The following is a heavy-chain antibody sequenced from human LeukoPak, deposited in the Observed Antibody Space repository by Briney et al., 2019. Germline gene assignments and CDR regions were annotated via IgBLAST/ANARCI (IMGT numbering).Heavy chain of an antibody. CDR3: ARTGYDSSGYYFPFDY. D-gene: IGHD3-22*01. J-gene: IGHJ4*02. CDR2: ISYDGSNE. Sequence: GGSLRLSCAASGFTFSSYVMHWVRQAPGKGLEWVAIISYDGSNEYYADSVKGRFTISRDNSKNTLYLQMNSLRAEDTAVYYCARTGYDSSGYYFPFDYWGQGTLVTVSS. CDR1: GFTFSSYV. V-gene: IGHV3-30*04.